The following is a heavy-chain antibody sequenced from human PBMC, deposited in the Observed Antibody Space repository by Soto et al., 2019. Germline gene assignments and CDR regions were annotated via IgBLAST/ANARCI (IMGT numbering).Heavy chain of an antibody. CDR1: GGSISSSSYY. J-gene: IGHJ4*02. CDR3: ARDRTQQTIFDH. Sequence: QLQLQESGPGLVKPSETLSLTCTVSGGSISSSSYYWGWMRQPPGKGLEWIGSIYYSGNTNYNPSLKSRVTISVDTSKNKFSLKISSVTAADTAVYYCARDRTQQTIFDHWGQGNMVTVSS. CDR2: IYYSGNT. V-gene: IGHV4-39*02.